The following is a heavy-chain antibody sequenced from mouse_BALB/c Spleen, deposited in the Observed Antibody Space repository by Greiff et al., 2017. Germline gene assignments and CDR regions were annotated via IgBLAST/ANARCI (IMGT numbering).Heavy chain of an antibody. CDR1: GFTFSSYA. Sequence: EVMLVESGGGLVKPGGSLKLSCAASGFTFSSYAMSWVRQTPEKRLEWVASISSGGSTYYPDSVKGRFTISRDNARNILYLQMSSLRSEDTALYYCARVYDYGEGYYFDYWGQGTTLTVSS. V-gene: IGHV5-6-5*01. D-gene: IGHD2-4*01. J-gene: IGHJ2*01. CDR2: ISSGGST. CDR3: ARVYDYGEGYYFDY.